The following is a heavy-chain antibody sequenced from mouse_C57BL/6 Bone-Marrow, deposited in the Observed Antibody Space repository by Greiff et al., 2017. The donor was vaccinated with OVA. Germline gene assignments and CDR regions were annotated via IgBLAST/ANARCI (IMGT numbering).Heavy chain of an antibody. Sequence: EVKLMESGPGLVKPSQSLSLTCSVTGYSITSGYYWNWIRQFPGNKLEWMGYISYDGSNNYNPSLKNRISITRDTSKNQCFLKLNSVTTEDTATYYCARNAYYSNYDYYAMDYWGQGTSVTVSS. D-gene: IGHD2-5*01. J-gene: IGHJ4*01. CDR2: ISYDGSN. V-gene: IGHV3-6*01. CDR1: GYSITSGYY. CDR3: ARNAYYSNYDYYAMDY.